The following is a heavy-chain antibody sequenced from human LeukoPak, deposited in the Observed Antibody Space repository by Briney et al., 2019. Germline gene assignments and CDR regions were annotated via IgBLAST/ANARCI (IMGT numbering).Heavy chain of an antibody. D-gene: IGHD3-22*01. CDR2: INHSGST. J-gene: IGHJ6*02. CDR3: ARADYDRYYYYGMDV. CDR1: GGSFSGYY. Sequence: PSETLSLTCAVYGGSFSGYYWSWIRQPPGKGLEWIGEINHSGSTNYNPSLKSRVTISVDTSKNQFSLKLSSVTAADTAVYYCARADYDRYYYYGMDVWGQGTTVTVSS. V-gene: IGHV4-34*01.